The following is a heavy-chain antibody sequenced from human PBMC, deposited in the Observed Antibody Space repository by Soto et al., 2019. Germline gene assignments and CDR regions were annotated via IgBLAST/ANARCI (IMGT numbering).Heavy chain of an antibody. D-gene: IGHD1-1*01. J-gene: IGHJ5*02. V-gene: IGHV4-4*07. Sequence: SETLSLTCTVSGASISGFYWSRIRKSAGKGLEWIGRIYATGTTDYNPSLKSRVMMSVDTSKKQFSLKLRSVTAADTAVYYCVRDGTKTLRDWFDPWGQGISVTVSS. CDR2: IYATGTT. CDR3: VRDGTKTLRDWFDP. CDR1: GASISGFY.